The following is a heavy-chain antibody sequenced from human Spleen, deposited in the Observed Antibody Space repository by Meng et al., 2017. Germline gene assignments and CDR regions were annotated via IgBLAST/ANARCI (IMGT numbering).Heavy chain of an antibody. V-gene: IGHV1-69*13. J-gene: IGHJ4*02. CDR3: ARVRGVITYYFDY. CDR1: GGTFSSYA. Sequence: SVKVSCKASGGTFSSYAISWVRQAPGQGLEWMGGIIPIFGTANDAQKFQGRVTITADESTSTAYMELSSLRSEDTAVYSCARVRGVITYYFDYWGQGTLVTVSS. CDR2: IIPIFGTA. D-gene: IGHD3-10*01.